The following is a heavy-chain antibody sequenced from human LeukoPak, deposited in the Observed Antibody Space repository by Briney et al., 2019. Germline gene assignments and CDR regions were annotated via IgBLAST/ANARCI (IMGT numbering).Heavy chain of an antibody. CDR3: ARGREGGDSSSWNY. Sequence: SETLSLTCSVSGASINNNSYYWGWIRQPPGKGLEWVGTIYYTGSTNYNPSLKSRVTISVDTSKNQFSLKLSSVTAADTAVYYCARGREGGDSSSWNYWGQGTLVTVSS. CDR1: GASINNNSYY. V-gene: IGHV4-39*07. CDR2: IYYTGST. J-gene: IGHJ4*02. D-gene: IGHD6-13*01.